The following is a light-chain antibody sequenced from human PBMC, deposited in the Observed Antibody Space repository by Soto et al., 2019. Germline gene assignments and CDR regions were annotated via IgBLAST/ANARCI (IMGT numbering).Light chain of an antibody. CDR1: SSDVGSYNR. CDR2: EVS. CDR3: SSYTSSSTFVV. J-gene: IGLJ1*01. V-gene: IGLV2-18*02. Sequence: QSVLTQPPSVSGSPGQSVTISCTGTSSDVGSYNRVSWYQQPPGTAPKLMIYEVSNRPSGVPDRLSGSKSGNTASLTISGLQAEYEADYYCSSYTSSSTFVVFGTGTKVTVL.